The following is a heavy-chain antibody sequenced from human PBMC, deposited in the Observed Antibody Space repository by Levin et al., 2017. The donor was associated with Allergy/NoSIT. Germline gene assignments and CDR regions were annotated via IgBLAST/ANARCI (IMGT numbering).Heavy chain of an antibody. Sequence: GESLKISCAASGFTFSSYWMSWVRQAPGKGLEWVANIKQDGSEKYYVDSVKGRFTISRDNAKNSLYLQMNSLRAEDTAVYYCARDSADWFGELFLRLYYYYYMDVWGKGTTVTVSS. CDR2: IKQDGSEK. D-gene: IGHD3-10*01. V-gene: IGHV3-7*04. CDR3: ARDSADWFGELFLRLYYYYYMDV. J-gene: IGHJ6*03. CDR1: GFTFSSYW.